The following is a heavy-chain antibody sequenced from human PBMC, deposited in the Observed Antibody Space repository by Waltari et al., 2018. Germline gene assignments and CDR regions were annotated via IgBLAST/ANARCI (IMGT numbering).Heavy chain of an antibody. CDR2: IHTSGTT. D-gene: IGHD1-7*01. CDR1: GGSISNYY. Sequence: QVQLQESGPGLVKPSETLSLTCTVSGGSISNYYCTWIRQPAGKGLEWIGRIHTSGTTNYHPSLNGLVTISVDTSKNQFSLKLTSVTAADTAVYYCARGVAGTAWNYMDVWGKGTTVTISS. V-gene: IGHV4-4*07. J-gene: IGHJ6*03. CDR3: ARGVAGTAWNYMDV.